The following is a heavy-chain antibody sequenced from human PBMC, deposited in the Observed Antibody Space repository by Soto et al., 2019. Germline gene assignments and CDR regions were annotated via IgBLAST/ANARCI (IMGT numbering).Heavy chain of an antibody. CDR2: IIPIFGTA. D-gene: IGHD2-21*02. Sequence: QVQLVQSGAEVKKPGSSVKVSCKASGGTFSSYAISWVRQAPGQGLEWMGGIIPIFGTANYAQKFQGRVTITADESTSTAYMELSRQKSEDTAVYYCASGGYCGGDCYPNWFDPWGQGTLVTVSS. CDR3: ASGGYCGGDCYPNWFDP. J-gene: IGHJ5*02. CDR1: GGTFSSYA. V-gene: IGHV1-69*01.